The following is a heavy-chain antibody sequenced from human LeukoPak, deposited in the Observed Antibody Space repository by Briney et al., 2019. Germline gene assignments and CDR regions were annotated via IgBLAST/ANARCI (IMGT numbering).Heavy chain of an antibody. Sequence: SETLSLTCTVSGGSISSGGYYWSWIRQHPGKGLEWIGYIYYSGSTYYNPSLKSRVTISVDTSKNQFSLKLSSVTAADTVVYYCARDVGYRRAQWFDPWGQGTLVTVSS. CDR2: IYYSGST. CDR3: ARDVGYRRAQWFDP. CDR1: GGSISSGGYY. J-gene: IGHJ5*02. D-gene: IGHD5-24*01. V-gene: IGHV4-31*03.